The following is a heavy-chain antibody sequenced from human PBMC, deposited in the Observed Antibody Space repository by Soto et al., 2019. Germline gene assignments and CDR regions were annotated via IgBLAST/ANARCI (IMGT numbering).Heavy chain of an antibody. CDR1: GFSLTTSGVG. V-gene: IGHV2-5*01. CDR3: AQHSASRFCYSPTCYGTFDY. Sequence: QITLKESGPTLVKPTQTLTLTCTFSGFSLTTSGVGVGWIRQPPGKALEWVAPIYWNDDKRYSPSLRRTLTITKDTSKNQVVLTLTDMDPVDTATYYCAQHSASRFCYSPTCYGTFDYWGQGTLVTVSS. J-gene: IGHJ4*02. D-gene: IGHD2-2*01. CDR2: IYWNDDK.